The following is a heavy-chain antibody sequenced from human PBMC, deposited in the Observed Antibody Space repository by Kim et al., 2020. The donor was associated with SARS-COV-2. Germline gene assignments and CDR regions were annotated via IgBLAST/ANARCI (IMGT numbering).Heavy chain of an antibody. D-gene: IGHD3-10*01. V-gene: IGHV4-31*03. CDR2: IYYSGST. Sequence: SETLSLTCTVSGGSISSGGYYWSWIRQHPGKGLEWIGYIYYSGSTYYNPSLKSRVTISVDTSKNQFSLKLSSVTAADTAVYYCARVTPDYYGSGSFDYWGQGTLVTVSS. CDR3: ARVTPDYYGSGSFDY. J-gene: IGHJ4*02. CDR1: GGSISSGGYY.